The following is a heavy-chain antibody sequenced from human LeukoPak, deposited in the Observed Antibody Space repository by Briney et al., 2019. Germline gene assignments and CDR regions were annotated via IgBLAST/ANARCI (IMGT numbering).Heavy chain of an antibody. CDR3: AKGGRYSSGWALDY. CDR1: GFTFSSYW. CDR2: INSGGSST. V-gene: IGHV3-74*01. J-gene: IGHJ4*02. Sequence: GGSLRLSCAASGFTFSSYWMHWVRQVPGKGLVWVSRINSGGSSTSYADSVKGRFTISRDNSKNTLYLQMNSLRAEDTAVYYCAKGGRYSSGWALDYWGQGTLVTVSS. D-gene: IGHD6-19*01.